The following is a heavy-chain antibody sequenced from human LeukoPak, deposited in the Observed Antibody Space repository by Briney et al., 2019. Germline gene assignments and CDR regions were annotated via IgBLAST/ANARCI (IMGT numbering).Heavy chain of an antibody. J-gene: IGHJ5*02. Sequence: PGGSLKLSGVAPGFTFSGSAVHWVRQSSGKGLEWVGHIDKKDNLYATAYAESVKGRFTISRDDSKDTAFLHMDSLKTEDTALYYCTRDRGTYNWFDPWGQGTLVTVSS. CDR1: GFTFSGSA. V-gene: IGHV3-73*01. D-gene: IGHD2-15*01. CDR2: IDKKDNLYAT. CDR3: TRDRGTYNWFDP.